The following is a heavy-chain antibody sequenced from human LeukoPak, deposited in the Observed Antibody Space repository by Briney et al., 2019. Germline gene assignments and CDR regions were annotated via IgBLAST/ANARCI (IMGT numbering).Heavy chain of an antibody. V-gene: IGHV3-48*01. CDR3: VRAGWSGYISHYFDY. CDR1: GFTFSSYS. J-gene: IGHJ4*02. CDR2: ISSSSSTI. Sequence: GGSLRLSCAASGFTFSSYSMNWVRQAPGKGLEWVSYISSSSSTIYYADSVKGRFTISRDNAKNSLYLQMNSLRAEDTAVYYCVRAGWSGYISHYFDYWGQGTLVTVSS. D-gene: IGHD3-3*01.